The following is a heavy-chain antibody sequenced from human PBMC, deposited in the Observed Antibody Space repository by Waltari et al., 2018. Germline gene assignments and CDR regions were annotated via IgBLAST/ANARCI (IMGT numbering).Heavy chain of an antibody. CDR1: GFNFSNYA. CDR3: ARAYTSSSGLLWLSAADC. D-gene: IGHD6-13*01. J-gene: IGHJ4*02. Sequence: GRSLRLSCATSGFNFSNYAMHWVRQAPGKGLEWVAVISYDGSKEYYADSVKGRFTISRDKSKNTLFLQMNSLISVDTAIYYCARAYTSSSGLLWLSAADCWGQGTLVTVSS. CDR2: ISYDGSKE. V-gene: IGHV3-30-3*01.